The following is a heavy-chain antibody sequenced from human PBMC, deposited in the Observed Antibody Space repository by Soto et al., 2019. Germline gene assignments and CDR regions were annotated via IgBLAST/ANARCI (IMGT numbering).Heavy chain of an antibody. CDR2: ISGSGGST. D-gene: IGHD6-6*01. Sequence: GGSLRLSCAASGFTFSRYAMSWVRQAPGKGLEWVSAISGSGGSTYYADSGKGRFTISRDNSKNTLYLQMNSLRAEDTAVYYCAKDLSARHDPDYWGQGTLVTVSS. J-gene: IGHJ4*02. V-gene: IGHV3-23*01. CDR1: GFTFSRYA. CDR3: AKDLSARHDPDY.